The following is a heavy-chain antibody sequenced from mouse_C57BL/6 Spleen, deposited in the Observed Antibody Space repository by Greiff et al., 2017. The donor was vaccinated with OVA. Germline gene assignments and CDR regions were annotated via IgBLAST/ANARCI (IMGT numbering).Heavy chain of an antibody. CDR1: GYTFTSYW. V-gene: IGHV1-61*01. D-gene: IGHD4-1*01. J-gene: IGHJ2*01. CDR3: ARSRTGTLDY. CDR2: IYPSDSET. Sequence: QVQLQQPGAELVRPGSSVKLSCKASGYTFTSYWMDWVKQRPGQGLEWIGNIYPSDSETHYNQKFKDKATLTVDKSSSTAYMQLSSLTSEDSAVYYCARSRTGTLDYWGQGTTLTVSS.